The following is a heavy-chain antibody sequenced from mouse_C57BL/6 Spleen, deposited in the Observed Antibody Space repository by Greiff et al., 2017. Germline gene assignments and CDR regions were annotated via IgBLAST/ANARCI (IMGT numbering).Heavy chain of an antibody. D-gene: IGHD2-1*01. CDR1: GYTFTSYW. V-gene: IGHV1-69*01. CDR2: IDPSDSYT. Sequence: QVQLQQPGAELVMPGASVKLSCKASGYTFTSYWMHWVKQRPGQGLEWIGEIDPSDSYTNYNQKFKGKSTLTVDKSSSTAYMQLSSLTSEDSAVYYCARSGNYDAYAMDYWGQGTSVTVSS. J-gene: IGHJ4*01. CDR3: ARSGNYDAYAMDY.